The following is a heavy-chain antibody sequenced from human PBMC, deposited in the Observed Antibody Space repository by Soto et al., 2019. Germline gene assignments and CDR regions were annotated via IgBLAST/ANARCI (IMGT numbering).Heavy chain of an antibody. D-gene: IGHD2-15*01. CDR3: ARGHLGITTTGTWYDFDY. CDR2: IYYSGRT. V-gene: IGHV4-59*01. Sequence: QVQLQESGPRLVKPSETLSLTCTVSGDSISSYYWTWIRQPPGKGLEYIGYIYYSGRTYYNPSLKSRVTISVDTSNNQCSLKLSSVTAADTAVYDCARGHLGITTTGTWYDFDYWGQGTLVTVSS. J-gene: IGHJ4*02. CDR1: GDSISSYY.